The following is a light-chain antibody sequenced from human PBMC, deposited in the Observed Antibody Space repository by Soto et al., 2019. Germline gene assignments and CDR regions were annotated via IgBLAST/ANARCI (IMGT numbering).Light chain of an antibody. CDR3: QQYNKWPLT. Sequence: EIVMTQSPATLSVSPGERATLTCRASQSTYTNLAWYQHKPGQAPRLLIYGASTRATAIPARFSGSGSGTEFTLTISSLQSEDFAVYYCQQYNKWPLTFVGGTKVEIK. CDR2: GAS. CDR1: QSTYTN. J-gene: IGKJ4*01. V-gene: IGKV3-15*01.